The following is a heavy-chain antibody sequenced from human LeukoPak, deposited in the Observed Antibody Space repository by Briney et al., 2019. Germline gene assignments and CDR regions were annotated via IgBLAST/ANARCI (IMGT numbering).Heavy chain of an antibody. CDR2: IYYSGKT. Sequence: SETLSLTCTVSGGSIGRSSYYWGWIRQPPGKGLEWIGNIYYSGKTDYNPSLKSRVTISVDTSKNQFSLKLSSVTAADTAVYYCARLTDKYYFDYWGQGTLVTVSS. V-gene: IGHV4-39*07. CDR1: GGSIGRSSYY. J-gene: IGHJ4*02. D-gene: IGHD2-21*02. CDR3: ARLTDKYYFDY.